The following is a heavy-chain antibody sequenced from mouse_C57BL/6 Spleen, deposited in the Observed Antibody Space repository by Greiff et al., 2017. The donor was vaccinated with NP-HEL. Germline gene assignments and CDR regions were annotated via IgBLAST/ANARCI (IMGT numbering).Heavy chain of an antibody. V-gene: IGHV1-54*01. CDR2: INPGSGGT. Sequence: QVQLKESGAELVRPGTSVKVSCKASGYAFTNYLIEWVKQRPGQGLEWIGVINPGSGGTNYNEKFKGKATLTADKSSGTAYMQLSSLTSEDSAVYFCARSGELGDVDYWGQGTTLTVSS. CDR3: ARSGELGDVDY. D-gene: IGHD4-1*01. CDR1: GYAFTNYL. J-gene: IGHJ2*01.